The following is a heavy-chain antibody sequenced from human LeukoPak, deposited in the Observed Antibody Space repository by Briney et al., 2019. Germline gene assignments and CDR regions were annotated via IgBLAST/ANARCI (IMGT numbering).Heavy chain of an antibody. Sequence: PGGSLRLSCAASGFTFSSYAMSWVRQAPGKGLEWVSYISGSADTIYYADSVKGRFTISRDNAKDSLYLQMNGLRAEDTAVYYCARDAGIAVAHNWFDPWGQGTLVTVSS. V-gene: IGHV3-48*03. CDR1: GFTFSSYA. J-gene: IGHJ5*02. CDR3: ARDAGIAVAHNWFDP. D-gene: IGHD6-19*01. CDR2: ISGSADTI.